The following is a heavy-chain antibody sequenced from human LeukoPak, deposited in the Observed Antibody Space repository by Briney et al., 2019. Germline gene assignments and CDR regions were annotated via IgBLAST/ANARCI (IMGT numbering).Heavy chain of an antibody. CDR1: GFTLSGYS. CDR3: ARDTTYAFDM. D-gene: IGHD1-14*01. V-gene: IGHV3-48*01. J-gene: IGHJ3*02. CDR2: IYSSSTII. Sequence: PGGSLRLSCAASGFTLSGYSMNWVRQAPGKGLEWVSYIYSSSTIIYYADSVKGRFTISRDNAKNSLYLQMNSLRAEDTAVYYCARDTTYAFDMWGQGTMVTVSS.